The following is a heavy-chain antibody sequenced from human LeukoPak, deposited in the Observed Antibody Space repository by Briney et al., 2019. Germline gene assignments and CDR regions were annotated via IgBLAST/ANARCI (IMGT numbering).Heavy chain of an antibody. V-gene: IGHV3-33*01. D-gene: IGHD3-22*01. CDR1: GLTFSSYG. CDR3: ARADYYDSSGYYDY. J-gene: IGHJ4*02. CDR2: IWYDGSNK. Sequence: PGGSLRLSCAASGLTFSSYGMHWVRQAPGKGLEWVAVIWYDGSNKYYADSVKGRFTISRDTSKNTLYLQMNSLRAEDTAVYYCARADYYDSSGYYDYWGQGTLVTVSS.